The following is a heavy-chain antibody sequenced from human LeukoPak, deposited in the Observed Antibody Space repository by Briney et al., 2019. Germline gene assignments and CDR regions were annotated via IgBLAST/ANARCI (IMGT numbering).Heavy chain of an antibody. CDR2: IYYSGST. V-gene: IGHV4-59*08. D-gene: IGHD2-15*01. J-gene: IGHJ4*02. CDR3: ARRYCSGSSCYSAFDY. Sequence: SGTLSLTCTVSGGSISNYYWSWIRQPPGEGLEWIGYIYYSGSTNYNPSLKSRLTMSVDTSKNQFSLKLSSVTAADTAVYYCARRYCSGSSCYSAFDYWGQGTLVTVSS. CDR1: GGSISNYY.